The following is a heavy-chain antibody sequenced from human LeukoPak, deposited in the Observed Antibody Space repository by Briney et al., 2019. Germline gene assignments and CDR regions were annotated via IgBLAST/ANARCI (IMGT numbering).Heavy chain of an antibody. CDR1: GFNFGNHW. CDR2: IKPDGSEK. CDR3: ARNRASNDY. V-gene: IGHV3-7*01. D-gene: IGHD4-11*01. J-gene: IGHJ4*02. Sequence: PGGSLRLFCAASGFNFGNHWMTWVRQTPGKGLEWVASIKPDGSEKNYVDSVKGRFTISRDNADNSMYLQMNSLRGEDTAVYHCARNRASNDYWGQGTLVTVSS.